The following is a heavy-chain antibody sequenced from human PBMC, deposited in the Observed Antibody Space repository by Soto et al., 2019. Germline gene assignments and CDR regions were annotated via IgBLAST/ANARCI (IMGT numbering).Heavy chain of an antibody. D-gene: IGHD6-19*01. Sequence: WGSLSLSCAASGFSFSSYWMSWVRQAPGKGLEWVANIKHDGSEKYYVDSVKGRSTVSSDNAKNSLYLQMNSPRAEDTAVYYWASSSGGWYGIYSFDTWGQGTMVTVSS. CDR1: GFSFSSYW. CDR2: IKHDGSEK. V-gene: IGHV3-7*01. J-gene: IGHJ3*02. CDR3: ASSSGGWYGIYSFDT.